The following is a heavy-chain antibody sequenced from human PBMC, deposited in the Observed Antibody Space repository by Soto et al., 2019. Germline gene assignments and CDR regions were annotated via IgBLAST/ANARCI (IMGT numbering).Heavy chain of an antibody. CDR2: ICTAGDP. J-gene: IGHJ6*02. CDR1: GFILSGYD. Sequence: PGGSLRLSCVASGFILSGYDMHWVRQATGEGLEWVSAICTAGDPYYSGSVKGRFTISRGNAENSVYLQMNSLRAGDTAVYYCARAGYDSSGYYFYAMDVWGPGTTVTVSS. CDR3: ARAGYDSSGYYFYAMDV. V-gene: IGHV3-13*05. D-gene: IGHD3-22*01.